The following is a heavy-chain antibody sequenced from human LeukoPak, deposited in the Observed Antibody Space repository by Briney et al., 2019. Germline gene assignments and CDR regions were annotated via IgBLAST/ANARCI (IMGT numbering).Heavy chain of an antibody. J-gene: IGHJ4*02. V-gene: IGHV3-23*01. CDR3: AKPRGLDDY. CDR1: GFTFSSYS. CDR2: ISGSGGST. Sequence: GGSLRLSCAASGFTFSSYSMNWVRQAPGKGLEWVSAISGSGGSTYYADSVKGRFTISRDNSKNTLYLQMSSLRAEDTAVYYCAKPRGLDDYWGQGTLVTVSS. D-gene: IGHD3-10*01.